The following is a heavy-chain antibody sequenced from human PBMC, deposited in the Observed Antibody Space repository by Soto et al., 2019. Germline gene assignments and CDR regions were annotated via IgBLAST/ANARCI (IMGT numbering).Heavy chain of an antibody. J-gene: IGHJ4*02. CDR1: GFTFGNHY. CDR2: ISTSGTST. Sequence: QMHLVESGGGLVKPGGSLRLSCAASGFTFGNHYMAWIRQAPGKGLEWVSYISTSGTSTFYADSVKGRFTISRDNAKDSLFLQMNSLRVDDTAVYFCARDGVLFRAGFDSWGQGTLVTVAS. V-gene: IGHV3-11*01. D-gene: IGHD3-3*01. CDR3: ARDGVLFRAGFDS.